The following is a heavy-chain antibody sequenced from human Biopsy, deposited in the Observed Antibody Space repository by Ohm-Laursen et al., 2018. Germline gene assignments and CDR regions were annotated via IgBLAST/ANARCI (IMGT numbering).Heavy chain of an antibody. D-gene: IGHD3-3*01. CDR3: ARVGAGAPSIDYFDY. J-gene: IGHJ4*02. CDR2: IYDRGSTA. V-gene: IGHV4-61*01. CDR1: GDSVSSGSFY. Sequence: SQTLSLTCIVSGDSVSSGSFYWTWIRQPPGQGLEYIGYIYDRGSTANYNPSLESRVTMSVDMPKNQFSLKLSSVTAADTAVYYCARVGAGAPSIDYFDYWGQGALVTVSS.